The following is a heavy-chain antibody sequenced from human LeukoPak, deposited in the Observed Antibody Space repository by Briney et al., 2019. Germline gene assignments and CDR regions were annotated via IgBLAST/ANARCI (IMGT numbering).Heavy chain of an antibody. CDR2: INPSGGST. J-gene: IGHJ4*02. CDR3: ARSQQLVAGRGGCDY. CDR1: GYTFTSYY. V-gene: IGHV1-46*01. Sequence: GASVKVSCKASGYTFTSYYMHWVRQAPGQGLEWMGIINPSGGSTSYAQKFQGRVTMTRDTSTSTVYMELSSLRSEDTAVYYCARSQQLVAGRGGCDYWGQGTLITVSS. D-gene: IGHD6-13*01.